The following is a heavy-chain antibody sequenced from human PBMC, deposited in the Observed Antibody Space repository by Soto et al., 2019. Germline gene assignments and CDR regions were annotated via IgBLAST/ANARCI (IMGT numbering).Heavy chain of an antibody. J-gene: IGHJ6*03. Sequence: QDQLVQSGVEVKKPGASVKVSCKASGYSFTNYGITWGRQAPGQGFEWMGWISAYNGNTNYAQKFQGRVTLTTDASTSTAYLELRNLRSDDTAVYYCARDRGVAPPVAGNTHYYYYMDVWGKGTTVTVSS. CDR1: GYSFTNYG. V-gene: IGHV1-18*01. CDR2: ISAYNGNT. CDR3: ARDRGVAPPVAGNTHYYYYMDV. D-gene: IGHD6-19*01.